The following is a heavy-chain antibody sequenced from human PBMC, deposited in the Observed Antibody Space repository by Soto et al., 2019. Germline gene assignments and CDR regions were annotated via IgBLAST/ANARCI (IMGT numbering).Heavy chain of an antibody. CDR2: INHSGST. Sequence: PSETLSLTCAVYGGSFSGYYWSWIRQPPGKGLEWIGEINHSGSTNYNPSLKSRVTISVDTSKNQFSLKLSSVTAADTAVYYCARASVWSGPDYWGQGTLVTVSS. D-gene: IGHD3-3*01. J-gene: IGHJ4*02. CDR3: ARASVWSGPDY. CDR1: GGSFSGYY. V-gene: IGHV4-34*01.